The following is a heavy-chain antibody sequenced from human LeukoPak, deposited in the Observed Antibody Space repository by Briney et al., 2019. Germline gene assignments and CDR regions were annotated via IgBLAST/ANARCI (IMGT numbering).Heavy chain of an antibody. Sequence: ASETLSLTCTVSGGSISSSSYYWGWIRQPPGKGLEWIGSIYYSGSTYYNPSLKSRVTISVDTSKNQFSLKLSSVTAADTAVYYCARPVSGSHSAFDYWGQGTLVTVSS. CDR3: ARPVSGSHSAFDY. D-gene: IGHD1-26*01. CDR2: IYYSGST. CDR1: GGSISSSSYY. J-gene: IGHJ4*02. V-gene: IGHV4-39*01.